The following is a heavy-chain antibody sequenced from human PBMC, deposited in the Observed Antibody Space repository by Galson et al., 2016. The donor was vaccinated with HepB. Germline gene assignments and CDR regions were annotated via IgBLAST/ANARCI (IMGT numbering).Heavy chain of an antibody. V-gene: IGHV3-21*01. Sequence: SLRLSCAASGFTFSSYSMHWVRQAPGKGLEWVSSISSSSSYIYYADSVKGRFTISRDNAKNSLYLQMNSLRAEDTAVYYCAGGYSYGYFYYWGQGTLVTVSS. CDR2: ISSSSSYI. J-gene: IGHJ4*02. D-gene: IGHD5-18*01. CDR3: AGGYSYGYFYY. CDR1: GFTFSSYS.